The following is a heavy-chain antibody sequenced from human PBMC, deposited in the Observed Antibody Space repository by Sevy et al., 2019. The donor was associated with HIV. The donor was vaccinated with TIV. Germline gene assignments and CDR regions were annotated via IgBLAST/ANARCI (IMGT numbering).Heavy chain of an antibody. V-gene: IGHV3-48*01. CDR1: GFTFSTYS. CDR2: ISSSGTTI. D-gene: IGHD3-10*01. Sequence: GGFLRLSCAASGFTFSTYSMHWVRQAPGKGLEWLSYISSSGTTIYYADSVKGRFTISRDNAKNSLSLQMNSLRAEDTAVYYCAGSWTNRVRGVDNWFDPWGQGTLVTVSS. J-gene: IGHJ5*02. CDR3: AGSWTNRVRGVDNWFDP.